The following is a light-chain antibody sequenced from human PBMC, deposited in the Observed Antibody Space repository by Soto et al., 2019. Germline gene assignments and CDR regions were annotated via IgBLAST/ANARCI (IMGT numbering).Light chain of an antibody. CDR3: QQVNSFSLT. J-gene: IGKJ4*01. Sequence: DIQLTQSPSFLSASVGDKVTITCRASQGISDYLAWYQQKPGKAPKLLIYGASTLQRGVPSRFSGSGSGTEFTLTISSLQPEVFATYYCQQVNSFSLTFGGGTKVDIK. CDR1: QGISDY. V-gene: IGKV1-9*01. CDR2: GAS.